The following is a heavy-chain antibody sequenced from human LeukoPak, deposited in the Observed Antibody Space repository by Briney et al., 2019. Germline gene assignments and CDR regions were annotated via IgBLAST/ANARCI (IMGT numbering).Heavy chain of an antibody. J-gene: IGHJ4*02. CDR3: AREFYVSPYYDSSGYYEG. V-gene: IGHV3-9*01. D-gene: IGHD3-22*01. CDR2: ISWNSGSI. CDR1: GFTFDDYA. Sequence: PGRSLRLSCAASGFTFDDYAMHWVRQAPGKGLEWVSGISWNSGSIGYADSVKGRFTISRDNAKNTVYLQMNSLRAEDTAVYYCAREFYVSPYYDSSGYYEGWGQGTLVTVSS.